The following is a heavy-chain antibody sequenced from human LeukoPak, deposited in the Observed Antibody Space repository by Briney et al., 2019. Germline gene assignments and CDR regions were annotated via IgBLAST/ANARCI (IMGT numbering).Heavy chain of an antibody. CDR2: ISSSGSST. CDR1: GFTLSSYA. Sequence: GGSLRLSCAASGFTLSSYALSWVRQAPGKGLEWVSSISSSGSSTFYADSVKGRFTISRGEPKNTLYLQMDSLRAEDTAVYYCARDGYSSGWDDFDYWGQGTLVTVSS. D-gene: IGHD6-19*01. V-gene: IGHV3-23*01. CDR3: ARDGYSSGWDDFDY. J-gene: IGHJ4*02.